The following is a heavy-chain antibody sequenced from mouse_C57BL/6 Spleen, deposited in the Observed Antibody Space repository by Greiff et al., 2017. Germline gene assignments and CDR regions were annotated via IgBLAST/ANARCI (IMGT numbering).Heavy chain of an antibody. CDR1: GYTFTSYW. Sequence: QVQLQQPGAELVRPGSSVKLSCKASGYTFTSYWMHWVKQRPIQGLEWIGNIDPSDSETHYNQKFKDKATLTVDKSSSPAYMQLSSLTSEDSAVYYCAREGYLSSMDYWGQGTSVTVSS. V-gene: IGHV1-52*01. CDR2: IDPSDSET. CDR3: AREGYLSSMDY. J-gene: IGHJ4*01. D-gene: IGHD1-1*01.